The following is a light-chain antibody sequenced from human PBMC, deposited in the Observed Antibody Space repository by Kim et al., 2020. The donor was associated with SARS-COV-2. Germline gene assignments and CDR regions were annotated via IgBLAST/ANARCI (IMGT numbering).Light chain of an antibody. CDR1: QSIANY. V-gene: IGKV1-39*01. CDR3: QQSYSLSWT. Sequence: GDRVIITCRASQSIANYLNWYQQIPGKAPTLLMYAASNLQSGVPSRFSGSGSGTDFTLTISSLQPEDFATYYCQQSYSLSWTFAQGTKVDIK. CDR2: AAS. J-gene: IGKJ1*01.